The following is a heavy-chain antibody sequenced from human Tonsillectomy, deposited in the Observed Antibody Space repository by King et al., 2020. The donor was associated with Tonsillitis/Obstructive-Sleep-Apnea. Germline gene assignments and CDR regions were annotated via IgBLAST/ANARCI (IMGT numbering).Heavy chain of an antibody. CDR3: EREKYDLQAYYFDY. J-gene: IGHJ4*02. D-gene: IGHD3-3*01. CDR2: ISYDGSNT. Sequence: VQLVESGGGVVQPGRSLRLSCAASGFTFSSYAMNWVRQAPGKGLEWVAVISYDGSNTYYADSVKGRFTISRDNSKNTLYLQMNSLRAEDTAVYYCEREKYDLQAYYFDYWGQGTLVTVSS. V-gene: IGHV3-30*01. CDR1: GFTFSSYA.